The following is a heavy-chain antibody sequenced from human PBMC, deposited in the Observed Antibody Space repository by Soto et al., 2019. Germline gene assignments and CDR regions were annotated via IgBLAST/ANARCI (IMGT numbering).Heavy chain of an antibody. D-gene: IGHD3-10*01. Sequence: EEQLVESGGGLVQPGGSLRLSCAASGLTFSSYWMTWVRQAPGKGLEWVANIREDGGEKNYVDSVKGRFTISRDNAKNSLYLQMNSLRVEDTAVYYCARGEAIGVDPWGQGTLVTVSS. CDR1: GLTFSSYW. J-gene: IGHJ5*02. CDR3: ARGEAIGVDP. CDR2: IREDGGEK. V-gene: IGHV3-7*01.